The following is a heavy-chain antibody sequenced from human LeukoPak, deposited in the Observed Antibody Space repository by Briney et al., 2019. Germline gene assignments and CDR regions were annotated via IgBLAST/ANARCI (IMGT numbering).Heavy chain of an antibody. V-gene: IGHV3-23*01. D-gene: IGHD2-15*01. CDR3: AKVSGSGGTKYQPFDY. CDR2: ISGSGGST. Sequence: GGSLRLSCAASGFTFSSYAMSWVRQAPGKGLEWVSAISGSGGSTYYADSVKGRFTISRDNSKNTLYLQMNSLGAEDTAVYYCAKVSGSGGTKYQPFDYWGQGTLVTVSS. J-gene: IGHJ4*02. CDR1: GFTFSSYA.